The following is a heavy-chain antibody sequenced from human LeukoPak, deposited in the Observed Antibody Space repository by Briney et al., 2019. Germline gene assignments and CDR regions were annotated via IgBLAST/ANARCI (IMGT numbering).Heavy chain of an antibody. D-gene: IGHD2-15*01. Sequence: ASVKVSCKSSGYTFTSYDINWVRQATAQGLEWMGWMNPNSGNTGYAQKFQGRVAMTRNSSISTAYMELSSLRSEDTAVYYCARRLGYCSDGSCYSLNYWGQGTLVTVSS. CDR1: GYTFTSYD. J-gene: IGHJ4*02. CDR3: ARRLGYCSDGSCYSLNY. CDR2: MNPNSGNT. V-gene: IGHV1-8*01.